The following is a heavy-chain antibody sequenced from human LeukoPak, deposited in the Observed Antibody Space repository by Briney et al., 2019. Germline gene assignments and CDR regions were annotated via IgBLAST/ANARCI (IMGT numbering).Heavy chain of an antibody. CDR1: GYTFISFG. CDR3: VRDLNSAARSFFDY. Sequence: ASVKVSCKASGYTFISFGFSWVRQAPGQGPEWMGWISGYTGNTNYAQRFQGRVTMTTDTSTSTAYMELRTLRSDDTAVYYCVRDLNSAARSFFDYGGPGTLVPVSS. J-gene: IGHJ4*02. D-gene: IGHD6-6*01. V-gene: IGHV1-18*01. CDR2: ISGYTGNT.